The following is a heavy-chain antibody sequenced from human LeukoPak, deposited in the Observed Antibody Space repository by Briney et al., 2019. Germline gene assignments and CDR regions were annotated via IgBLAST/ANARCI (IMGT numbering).Heavy chain of an antibody. D-gene: IGHD3-22*01. Sequence: GGSLRLSCAASGFNFNTYAMNWVRQAPGKGLEWVSSISSSSSYIYYADSVKGRFTISRDNAKNSLYLQMNSLRAEDTAVYYCARDLTATIVVARRGFDYWGQGILVTVSS. CDR2: ISSSSSYI. V-gene: IGHV3-21*01. CDR3: ARDLTATIVVARRGFDY. CDR1: GFNFNTYA. J-gene: IGHJ4*02.